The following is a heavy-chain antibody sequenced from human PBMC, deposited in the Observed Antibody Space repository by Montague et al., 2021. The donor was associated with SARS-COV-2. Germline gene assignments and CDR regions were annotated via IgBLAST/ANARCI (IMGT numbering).Heavy chain of an antibody. CDR2: ILHSGHT. V-gene: IGHV4-59*01. CDR3: ARQPYLASAYYFDY. CDR1: GASITTYY. Sequence: SETLSLTCSVSGASITTYYWGWIRQAPGKGLEWIAYILHSGHTNYNPSLRSRVAISIDTSRDQFSLSLTSITAADTAVYYCARQPYLASAYYFDYWGLGTLVAVSS. D-gene: IGHD3-10*01. J-gene: IGHJ4*02.